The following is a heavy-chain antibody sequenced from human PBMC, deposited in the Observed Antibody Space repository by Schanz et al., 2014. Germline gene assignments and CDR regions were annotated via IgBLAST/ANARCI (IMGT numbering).Heavy chain of an antibody. Sequence: VQLVESGGGVVQPGRSLRLSCAASGFTFSSYALHWVRQAPGKGLEWVSAISGSGGSTYYADSVKGRFTISRDNSKNTLYLQMNGLRAEDTAVYYCARVALPGYSSPRDAFDIWGQGTMVTVSS. J-gene: IGHJ3*02. V-gene: IGHV3-23*04. CDR1: GFTFSSYA. CDR3: ARVALPGYSSPRDAFDI. CDR2: ISGSGGST. D-gene: IGHD5-18*01.